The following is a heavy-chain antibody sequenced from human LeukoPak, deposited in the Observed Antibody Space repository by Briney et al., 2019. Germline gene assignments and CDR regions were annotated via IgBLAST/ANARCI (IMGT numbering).Heavy chain of an antibody. CDR1: GYSFTGYY. V-gene: IGHV1-2*02. J-gene: IGHJ4*02. Sequence: GASVKVSCKASGYSFTGYYMHWVRQAPGQGLEWMGWISPNSGGTNCAQKFQGRVTMTTDTTISTTYMELSRLRSDDTAVYYCASALNTRTSSCWGQGTLVTVSS. CDR2: ISPNSGGT. D-gene: IGHD6-13*01. CDR3: ASALNTRTSSC.